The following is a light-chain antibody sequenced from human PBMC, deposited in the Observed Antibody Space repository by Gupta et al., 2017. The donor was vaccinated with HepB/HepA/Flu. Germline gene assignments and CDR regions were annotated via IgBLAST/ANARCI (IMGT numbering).Light chain of an antibody. V-gene: IGKV3-15*01. J-gene: IGKJ4*01. CDR1: QSVSSN. Sequence: EIVMTQSPATLSVSPGERATLSCRASQSVSSNLAWYQQKPGQAPRLLIYGASTRATGIPARFSGSGSGTEFTLTISSLQSEDFAFYCCQQYNNWPLFGGGTKVEIK. CDR2: GAS. CDR3: QQYNNWPL.